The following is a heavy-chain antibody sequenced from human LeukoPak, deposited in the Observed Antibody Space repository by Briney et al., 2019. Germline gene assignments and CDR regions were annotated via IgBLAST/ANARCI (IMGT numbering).Heavy chain of an antibody. Sequence: GGSLRLSCAASGFTFSSNSMNWVRQAPGKGLEWVGRIRSKANSYATAYAASVKGRFTISRDDSKNTAYLQMNSLKTEDTAVYYCTRFPSQTDWNYYYYYMDVWGKGTTVTVSS. CDR1: GFTFSSNS. CDR3: TRFPSQTDWNYYYYYMDV. J-gene: IGHJ6*03. D-gene: IGHD2-21*01. V-gene: IGHV3-73*01. CDR2: IRSKANSYAT.